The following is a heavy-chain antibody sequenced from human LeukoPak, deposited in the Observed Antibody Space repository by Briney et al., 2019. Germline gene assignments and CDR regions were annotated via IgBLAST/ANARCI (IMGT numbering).Heavy chain of an antibody. CDR3: AKVHTVTTFLDAFDI. CDR1: GFTFSSYG. Sequence: GGSLRLSCAASGFTFSSYGMHWVRQAPGKGLEWVAVISYDGSNKYYADSVKGRFTISRDNSKNTLYLQMNSLRAEDTAVHYCAKVHTVTTFLDAFDIWGQGTMVTVSS. J-gene: IGHJ3*02. CDR2: ISYDGSNK. D-gene: IGHD4-17*01. V-gene: IGHV3-30*18.